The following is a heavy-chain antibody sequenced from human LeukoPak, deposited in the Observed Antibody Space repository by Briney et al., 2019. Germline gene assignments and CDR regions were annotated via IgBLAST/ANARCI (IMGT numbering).Heavy chain of an antibody. V-gene: IGHV4-30-2*01. J-gene: IGHJ4*02. Sequence: PSETLSLTCTVSGGSISSGGYYWSWIRQPPGKGLEWIGYIYHSGSTYYNPSLKSRVTISVDRSKNQFSLELSSVTAADTAVYYCARDPARTTLPRPGFDYWGQGTLVTVSS. CDR3: ARDPARTTLPRPGFDY. CDR2: IYHSGST. CDR1: GGSISSGGYY. D-gene: IGHD1-14*01.